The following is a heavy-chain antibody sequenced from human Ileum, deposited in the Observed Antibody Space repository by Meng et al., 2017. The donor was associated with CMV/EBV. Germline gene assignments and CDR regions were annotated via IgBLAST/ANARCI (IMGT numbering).Heavy chain of an antibody. CDR1: GFTFDDYA. V-gene: IGHV3-9*01. D-gene: IGHD6-6*01. CDR3: ARGGNSSSSLDY. CDR2: ISWNSGSI. J-gene: IGHJ4*02. Sequence: GGSLRLSCAASGFTFDDYAMHWVRQARGKGLEWVSGISWNSGSIGYADSVKGRFTISRDNAKNSLYLQMNSLRAEDTALYYCARGGNSSSSLDYWGQGTLVTVSS.